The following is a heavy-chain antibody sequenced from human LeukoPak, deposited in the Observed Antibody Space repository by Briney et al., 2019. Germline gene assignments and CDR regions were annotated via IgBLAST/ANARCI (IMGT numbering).Heavy chain of an antibody. CDR3: AKVGIITFGGVIAPHFDY. D-gene: IGHD3-16*02. CDR1: GFTFSSYG. Sequence: GGSLRLSCAASGFTFSSYGMRWVRQAPGKGLEWVAVISYDGSNKYYADSVKGRFTISRDNSKNTLYLQMNSLRAEDTAVYYCAKVGIITFGGVIAPHFDYWGQGTLVTVSS. V-gene: IGHV3-30*18. J-gene: IGHJ4*02. CDR2: ISYDGSNK.